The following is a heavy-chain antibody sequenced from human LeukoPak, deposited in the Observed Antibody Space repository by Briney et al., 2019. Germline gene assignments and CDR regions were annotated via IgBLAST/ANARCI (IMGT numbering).Heavy chain of an antibody. Sequence: GGSLRLSCAACGFTFSSYEMNWVRQDPGKGLEWVSYISSSGSTIYYADSVKGRFTISRDNAKNSLYLQMNSLRAEDTAVHYCARGSVAGTRGLSEFDYWGQGTLVTFSS. D-gene: IGHD6-19*01. J-gene: IGHJ4*02. CDR2: ISSSGSTI. CDR1: GFTFSSYE. V-gene: IGHV3-48*03. CDR3: ARGSVAGTRGLSEFDY.